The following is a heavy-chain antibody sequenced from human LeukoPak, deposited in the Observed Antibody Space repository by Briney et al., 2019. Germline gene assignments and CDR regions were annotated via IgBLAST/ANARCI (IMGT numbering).Heavy chain of an antibody. V-gene: IGHV1-18*01. CDR1: GYTFTTYG. CDR2: ISAYNGNT. Sequence: ASVKVSCKASGYTFTTYGITWVRQAPGQGLEWMGWISAYNGNTNYAQKLQGRVTMTTDTSTSTAYMELRSLRSDDTAVYYCARGHWEGSGSYYHDQDSWGQGTLVTVPS. J-gene: IGHJ4*02. D-gene: IGHD3-10*01. CDR3: ARGHWEGSGSYYHDQDS.